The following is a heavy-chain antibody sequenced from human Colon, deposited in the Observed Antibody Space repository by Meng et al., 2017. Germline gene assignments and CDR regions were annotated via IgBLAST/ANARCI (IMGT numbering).Heavy chain of an antibody. J-gene: IGHJ3*01. CDR2: ITANGAFI. CDR3: ARERPSTRGDAFDV. V-gene: IGHV3-48*03. CDR1: GFTFGNFE. Sequence: GGSLRLSCVGPGFTFGNFEMNWVRQAPGKGPEWLSYITANGAFIQYSDSVKGRFTISRDNAKNSLYLHMNSLTAGDTAIYFCARERPSTRGDAFDVWGQGTMVTVSS. D-gene: IGHD6-6*01.